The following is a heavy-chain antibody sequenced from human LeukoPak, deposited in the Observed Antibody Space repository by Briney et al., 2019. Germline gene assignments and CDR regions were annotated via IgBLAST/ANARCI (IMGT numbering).Heavy chain of an antibody. J-gene: IGHJ5*02. Sequence: SQTLSLTCTVSGGSISSGDYYWSWIRQPPGKGLEWIGYIYYSGSTYYNPSLKSRVTISVDTSKNQFSLKLSSVTAADTAVYYCPRGEWEWWFDPWGQGTLVTVSS. D-gene: IGHD1-26*01. CDR2: IYYSGST. V-gene: IGHV4-30-4*08. CDR1: GGSISSGDYY. CDR3: PRGEWEWWFDP.